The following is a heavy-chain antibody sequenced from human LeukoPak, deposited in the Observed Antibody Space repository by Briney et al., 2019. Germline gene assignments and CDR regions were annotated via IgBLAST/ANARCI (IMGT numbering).Heavy chain of an antibody. V-gene: IGHV1-69*01. D-gene: IGHD2-2*02. CDR1: GGTFSSYA. Sequence: ASVKVSCKASGGTFSSYAISWVRQAPGQGLEWMGGIIPIFGTANYAQKFQGRVTITADESTSTAYMELSSLRSEDTAVYYCAREGGLYCRSTSCYRISWFDPWGQGTLVTVSS. CDR3: AREGGLYCRSTSCYRISWFDP. J-gene: IGHJ5*02. CDR2: IIPIFGTA.